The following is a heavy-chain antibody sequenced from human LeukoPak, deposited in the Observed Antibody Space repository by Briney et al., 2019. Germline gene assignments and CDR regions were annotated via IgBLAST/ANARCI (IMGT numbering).Heavy chain of an antibody. J-gene: IGHJ4*02. V-gene: IGHV3-23*01. CDR2: ISGSGGST. CDR3: AKDQSDYYGSGSYSEGSY. Sequence: GGSLRLSCAASGFTFSSYALSWVRQAPGKGLEWVSGISGSGGSTHYADSVKGRITISRDKSKNTLYLEMNSLRAEDTAVYYCAKDQSDYYGSGSYSEGSYWGQGTLVTVSS. CDR1: GFTFSSYA. D-gene: IGHD3-10*01.